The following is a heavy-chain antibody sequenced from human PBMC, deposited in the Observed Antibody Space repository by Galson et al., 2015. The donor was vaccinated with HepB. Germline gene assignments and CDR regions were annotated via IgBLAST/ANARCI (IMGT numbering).Heavy chain of an antibody. D-gene: IGHD2/OR15-2a*01. CDR1: GYYFPTWW. J-gene: IGHJ4*02. V-gene: IGHV5-51*03. CDR3: ARRRFDSSTTYNFDY. CDR2: IFPDDSDT. Sequence: QSGAEVKKPGESLKISCKGSGYYFPTWWIGWVRQRPGKGLEWMGIIFPDDSDTRYSPSFQGQVTMSADRSINTAYLQWSSLKASDHAMYYCARRRFDSSTTYNFDYWGPGTLVTVSS.